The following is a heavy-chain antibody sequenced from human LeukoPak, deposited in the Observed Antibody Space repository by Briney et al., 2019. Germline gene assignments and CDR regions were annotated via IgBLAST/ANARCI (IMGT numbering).Heavy chain of an antibody. CDR1: GFTFIDYY. Sequence: ASVKVSCKASGFTFIDYYIYWVRQAPGQGLEWMGWISAYNGNTNYAQKLQGRVTMTTDTSASTAYMELRSLRSDDTAVYYCAREAGGYSGSSTDYWGQGTLVTVSS. V-gene: IGHV1-18*04. CDR2: ISAYNGNT. CDR3: AREAGGYSGSSTDY. J-gene: IGHJ4*02. D-gene: IGHD1-26*01.